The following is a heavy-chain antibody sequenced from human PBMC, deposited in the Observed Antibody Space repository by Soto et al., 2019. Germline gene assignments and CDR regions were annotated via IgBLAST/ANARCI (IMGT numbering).Heavy chain of an antibody. V-gene: IGHV4-30-2*01. CDR2: IYHSGST. CDR1: GGSISSGGYS. D-gene: IGHD4-17*01. CDR3: ARGMTTVTTFDY. J-gene: IGHJ4*02. Sequence: SETLSITCAVSGGSISSGGYSCNWIRQPPGKGLEWIGYIYHSGSTYYNPSLKSRVTISVDRSKNQFSLKLSSVTAADTAVYYCARGMTTVTTFDYWGQGTLVTVSS.